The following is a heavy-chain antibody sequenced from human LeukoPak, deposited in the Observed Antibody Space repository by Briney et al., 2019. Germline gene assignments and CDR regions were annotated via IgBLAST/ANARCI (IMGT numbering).Heavy chain of an antibody. Sequence: SETLSLTCTVSGGSISSYYWSWIRQPPGKGLEWIGYIYYSGSTNYNPSLKSRVTISVDTSKNQFSLKLSSVTAADTAVYYCARGAVVVPAAMSDYYGKDVWGQGTTVTVSS. CDR1: GGSISSYY. CDR3: ARGAVVVPAAMSDYYGKDV. D-gene: IGHD2-2*01. J-gene: IGHJ6*02. CDR2: IYYSGST. V-gene: IGHV4-59*01.